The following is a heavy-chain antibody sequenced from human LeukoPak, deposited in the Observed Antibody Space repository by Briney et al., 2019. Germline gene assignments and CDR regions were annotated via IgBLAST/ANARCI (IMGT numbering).Heavy chain of an antibody. CDR2: INHSGST. CDR3: ARGVITMVRGQSFRARRGAFDI. J-gene: IGHJ3*02. V-gene: IGHV4-34*01. D-gene: IGHD3-10*01. CDR1: GGSFSGYY. Sequence: PSETLSLTCAVYGGSFSGYYWSWIRQPPGKGLEWIGEINHSGSTNYNPSLKSRVTISVDTSKNQFSLKLSSVTAADTAVYYCARGVITMVRGQSFRARRGAFDIWGQGTMVTVSS.